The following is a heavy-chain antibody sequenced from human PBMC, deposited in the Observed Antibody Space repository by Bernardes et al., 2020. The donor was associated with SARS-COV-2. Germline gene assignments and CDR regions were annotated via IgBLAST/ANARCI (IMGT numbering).Heavy chain of an antibody. V-gene: IGHV3-30-3*01. CDR1: GFTFSSYA. CDR2: ISYDGSNK. CDR3: ARSLVGAPL. Sequence: SLRLSCAASGFTFSSYAMHWVRQAPGKGLEWVAVISYDGSNKYYADSVKGRFTISRDNSKNTLYLQMNSLRAEDTAVYYCARSLVGAPLWGQGTLVTVSS. D-gene: IGHD1-26*01. J-gene: IGHJ4*02.